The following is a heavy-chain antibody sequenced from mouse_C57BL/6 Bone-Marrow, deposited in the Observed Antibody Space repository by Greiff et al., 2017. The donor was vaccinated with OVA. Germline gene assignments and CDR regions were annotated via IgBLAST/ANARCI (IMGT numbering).Heavy chain of an antibody. D-gene: IGHD1-1*01. V-gene: IGHV5-12*01. Sequence: EVKVVESGGGLVQPGGSLKLSCAASGFTFSDYYMYWVRQTPEKRLEWVAYISTGGGSTYYPDTVKGRFTISRDNAKNTMYLQMSRLKSEDTAMYYCASDYYGSSFWYFDVWGTGTTLTVSS. CDR2: ISTGGGST. CDR3: ASDYYGSSFWYFDV. CDR1: GFTFSDYY. J-gene: IGHJ1*03.